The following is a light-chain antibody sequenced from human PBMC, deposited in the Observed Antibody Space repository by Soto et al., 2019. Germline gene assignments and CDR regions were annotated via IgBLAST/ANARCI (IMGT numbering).Light chain of an antibody. V-gene: IGLV2-14*01. CDR2: DVS. J-gene: IGLJ1*01. CDR3: SSYTSSTTYV. CDR1: SSDVGAYRY. Sequence: QSVLTQPASVSGSPGQSITISCTGTSSDVGAYRYVSWYQQHPGKAPKLIIYDVSDRPSGISNRFSGSKPDNTASLTISGLQAEDEAEYYCSSYTSSTTYVFGTGTKVTVL.